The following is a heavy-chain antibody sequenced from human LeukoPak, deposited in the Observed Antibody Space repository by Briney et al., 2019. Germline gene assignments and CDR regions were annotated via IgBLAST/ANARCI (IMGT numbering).Heavy chain of an antibody. CDR3: ARGITGTSDAFDS. D-gene: IGHD1-20*01. V-gene: IGHV1-18*01. CDR2: ISDYNGHT. CDR1: GYTFNSYG. J-gene: IGHJ3*02. Sequence: ASVKVSCKASGYTFNSYGISWVRQAPGQGLEWMGWISDYNGHTNYAQKFQGRVTMTRDMSTSTVYMELSSLRSEDTAVYYCARGITGTSDAFDSWGQGTMVTVSS.